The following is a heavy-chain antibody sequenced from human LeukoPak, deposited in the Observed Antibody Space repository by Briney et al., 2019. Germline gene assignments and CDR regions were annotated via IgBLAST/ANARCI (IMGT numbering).Heavy chain of an antibody. D-gene: IGHD6-6*01. CDR3: AKDSRYSSSSNYYYYGMDV. V-gene: IGHV3-30*18. Sequence: GGSLRLSCAASGFTFSSYGMHWVRQAPGKGLEWVAVISYDGSNKYYADSVKGRFTISRDNSKNTLYLQMNSLRAEDTAVYYCAKDSRYSSSSNYYYYGMDVWGQGTTVTVSS. CDR2: ISYDGSNK. CDR1: GFTFSSYG. J-gene: IGHJ6*02.